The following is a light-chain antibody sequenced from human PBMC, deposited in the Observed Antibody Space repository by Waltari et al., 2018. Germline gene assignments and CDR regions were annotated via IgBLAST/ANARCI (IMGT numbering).Light chain of an antibody. J-gene: IGKJ3*01. V-gene: IGKV4-1*01. CDR2: GAS. Sequence: DIVMTQSPDSLAVSLGERATINCKSSQSVLYSSNNKHTLSWYQQKPGQPPKLLIYGASTRESGVPDRFSGSGSGTDFTLTISSLQAEDVAVYYCHQYYNTPFTFGPGTKVDIK. CDR1: QSVLYSSNNKHT. CDR3: HQYYNTPFT.